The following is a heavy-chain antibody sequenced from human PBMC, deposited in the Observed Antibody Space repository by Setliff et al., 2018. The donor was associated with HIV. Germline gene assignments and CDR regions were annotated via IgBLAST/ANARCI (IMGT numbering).Heavy chain of an antibody. CDR3: ARVDPCSGGYCHQNQYFYYMDV. J-gene: IGHJ6*03. CDR1: GYIFTVYL. CDR2: IIPILGIA. Sequence: SVKVSCKASGYIFTVYLMHWVRQAPGQGLEWMGGIIPILGIANYAQKFQGRVTITADKSTSTAYMELSSLRSEDTAVYYCARVDPCSGGYCHQNQYFYYMDVWGKGTTVTVSS. D-gene: IGHD2-15*01. V-gene: IGHV1-69*10.